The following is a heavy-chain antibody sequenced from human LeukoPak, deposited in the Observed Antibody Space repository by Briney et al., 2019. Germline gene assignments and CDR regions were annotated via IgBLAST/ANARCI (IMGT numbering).Heavy chain of an antibody. CDR2: INPNSGGT. Sequence: ASVKVSCKASGYTFIGYYMHWVRQAPGQGLEWMGWINPNSGGTNYAQKLQGRVTMTTDTSTSTAYMELRSLRSDDTAVYYCARDSDSSGYYYETFDYWGQGTLVTVSS. V-gene: IGHV1-2*02. D-gene: IGHD3-22*01. CDR3: ARDSDSSGYYYETFDY. CDR1: GYTFIGYY. J-gene: IGHJ4*02.